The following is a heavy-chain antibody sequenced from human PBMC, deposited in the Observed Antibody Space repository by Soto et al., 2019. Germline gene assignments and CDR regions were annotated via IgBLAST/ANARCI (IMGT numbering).Heavy chain of an antibody. CDR1: GYTFTSYA. V-gene: IGHV1-24*01. D-gene: IGHD6-13*01. J-gene: IGHJ4*02. CDR3: ATGIAAAGTLFDY. CDR2: FDPEDGET. Sequence: ASVKVSCKASGYTFTSYAMHWVRQAPGQRLEWMGGFDPEDGETIYAQKFQGRVTMTEDTSTDTAYMELSSLRSEDTAVYYCATGIAAAGTLFDYWGQGTLVTVSS.